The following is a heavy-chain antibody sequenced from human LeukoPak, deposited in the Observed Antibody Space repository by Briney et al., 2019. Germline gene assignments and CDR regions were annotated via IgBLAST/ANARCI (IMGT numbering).Heavy chain of an antibody. V-gene: IGHV4-39*07. Sequence: SETLSLTCTVSGGSISSSSYYWGWIRQPPGKGLEWIGSIYYNGRTYYSPSLKSRVTISVDTSKNQFSLKLSSVTAADTAVYYCASYYYDSSAYYFDYWGQGTLVTVSS. D-gene: IGHD3-22*01. CDR1: GGSISSSSYY. CDR3: ASYYYDSSAYYFDY. CDR2: IYYNGRT. J-gene: IGHJ4*02.